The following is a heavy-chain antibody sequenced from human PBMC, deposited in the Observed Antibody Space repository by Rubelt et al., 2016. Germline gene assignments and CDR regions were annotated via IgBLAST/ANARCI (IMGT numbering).Heavy chain of an antibody. D-gene: IGHD4-17*01. CDR2: ISGSGGST. J-gene: IGHJ4*02. CDR3: AKGGPYGDYFDY. Sequence: ASGFTFSSYAMSWVRQAPGQGLEWVSAISGSGGSTYYADSVKGRFTISRDNSKNTLYLQMNSLRAEDTAVYYCAKGGPYGDYFDYWGQGTLVTVSS. CDR1: GFTFSSYA. V-gene: IGHV3-23*01.